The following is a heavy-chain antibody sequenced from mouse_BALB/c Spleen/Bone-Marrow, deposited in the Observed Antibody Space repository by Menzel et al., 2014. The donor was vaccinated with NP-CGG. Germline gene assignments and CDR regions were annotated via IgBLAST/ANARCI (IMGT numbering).Heavy chain of an antibody. J-gene: IGHJ3*01. V-gene: IGHV5-9-2*01. CDR2: ISGGGSYT. CDR1: GFSFNSYG. CDR3: ARHAYDDQTEVSFVY. Sequence: DVKLVESGGGLVKSGGSLKLSCAASGFSFNSYGMSWVRQTPEKRLEWVATISGGGSYTFYPDSVKGRFTISRDNAKNNLYLQLSSLRSEDTALYYRARHAYDDQTEVSFVYWGQGILVTVSA. D-gene: IGHD2-4*01.